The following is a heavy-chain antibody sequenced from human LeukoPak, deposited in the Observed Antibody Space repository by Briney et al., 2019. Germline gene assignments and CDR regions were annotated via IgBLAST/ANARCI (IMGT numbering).Heavy chain of an antibody. Sequence: PGGSLRLSCVASGFAFSSYTMNWVRQAPGKGLEWVSSLSRTGSYRYYSDSLKGRSTISRHNAKNSLYLEMESLRADDTAVYYCAGNKWDLREDVGGAFDIWGQGTMVIVSS. CDR2: LSRTGSYR. D-gene: IGHD1-26*01. CDR1: GFAFSSYT. J-gene: IGHJ3*02. V-gene: IGHV3-21*01. CDR3: AGNKWDLREDVGGAFDI.